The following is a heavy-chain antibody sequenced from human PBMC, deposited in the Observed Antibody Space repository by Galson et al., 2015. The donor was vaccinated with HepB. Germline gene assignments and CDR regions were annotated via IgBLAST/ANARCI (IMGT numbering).Heavy chain of an antibody. CDR3: AKGVTMIVVVIKD. J-gene: IGHJ4*02. CDR1: GFTFSNYA. V-gene: IGHV3-23*01. Sequence: SLRLSCAASGFTFSNYAMSWVRQAPGKGLEWVSAISGSGGSTYYAASVKGRFTISRDNSKNTLYLQMNSLRAEDTAVYYCAKGVTMIVVVIKDWGQGTLVTVSS. CDR2: ISGSGGST. D-gene: IGHD3-22*01.